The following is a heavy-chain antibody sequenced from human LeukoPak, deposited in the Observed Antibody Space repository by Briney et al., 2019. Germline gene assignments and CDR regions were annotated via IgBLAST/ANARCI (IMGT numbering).Heavy chain of an antibody. CDR3: ARGLGAFDI. J-gene: IGHJ3*02. V-gene: IGHV1-46*01. CDR1: GYTFSSYY. Sequence: ASVKVSCKASGYTFSSYYMFWVRQAPGQGLEWMGIINPSRGSTSYAQRFQGRVTMTRDMSTSTAYMELRSLTSDDTAVYYCARGLGAFDIWGQGTMVTVSS. D-gene: IGHD5/OR15-5a*01. CDR2: INPSRGST.